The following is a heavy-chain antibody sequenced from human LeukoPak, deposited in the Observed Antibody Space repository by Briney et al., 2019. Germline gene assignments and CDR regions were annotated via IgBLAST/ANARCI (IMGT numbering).Heavy chain of an antibody. CDR1: GGSFNSYV. J-gene: IGHJ4*02. Sequence: GASVKVSCKASGGSFNSYVITWVRQAPGQGLEWMGRIIPILNVANFAQKFQGRVTITADKSTTTAYMELSSLRSEDTAVYYCARDSHHYGSGSHFDYWGQGSLVTVSS. CDR3: ARDSHHYGSGSHFDY. CDR2: IIPILNVA. V-gene: IGHV1-69*04. D-gene: IGHD3-10*01.